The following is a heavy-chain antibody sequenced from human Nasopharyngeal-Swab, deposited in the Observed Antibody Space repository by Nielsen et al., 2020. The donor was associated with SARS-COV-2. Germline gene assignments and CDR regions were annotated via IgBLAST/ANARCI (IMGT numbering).Heavy chain of an antibody. V-gene: IGHV3-49*04. Sequence: GESLKISCTTSGFTFGDYAMSWVRQAPGKGLEWVSFIRSEANGGTAEYAVSVEGRFSISRDDSKSIAYLQMNSLKTEDTAVYYCTGYSTIFYWGQGTLVTVSS. CDR2: IRSEANGGTA. CDR1: GFTFGDYA. D-gene: IGHD2-2*01. J-gene: IGHJ4*02. CDR3: TGYSTIFY.